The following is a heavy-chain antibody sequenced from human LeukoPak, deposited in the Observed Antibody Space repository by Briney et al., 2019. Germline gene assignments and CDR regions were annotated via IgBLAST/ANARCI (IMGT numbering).Heavy chain of an antibody. CDR3: ARDSHCSGGSCYSRWFDP. CDR1: GYTFTGYY. CDR2: INPNSGGT. V-gene: IGHV1-2*02. Sequence: ASVKPSCKASGYTFTGYYMHWVRQAPGQRLEWTGWINPNSGGTNYAQKFQGRITMTRYTSISTAYMELSRLRSDDTAVYYCARDSHCSGGSCYSRWFDPWGQGTLVTVSS. J-gene: IGHJ5*02. D-gene: IGHD2-15*01.